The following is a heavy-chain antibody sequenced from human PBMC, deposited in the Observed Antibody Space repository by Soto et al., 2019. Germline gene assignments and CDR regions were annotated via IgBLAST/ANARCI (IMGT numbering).Heavy chain of an antibody. J-gene: IGHJ6*02. V-gene: IGHV1-69*01. D-gene: IGHD2-2*02. CDR2: IIPIFGTA. Sequence: QVQLVQSGAEVKKPGSSVKVSCKASGGTFSSYAISWVRQAPGQGLEWMGGIIPIFGTANYAQKFQGRVTITADESTSSAYMELSSLRSEDTAVYYCARARKIVVVPAAILSGYYYYGMDVLGQGTTVTVSS. CDR1: GGTFSSYA. CDR3: ARARKIVVVPAAILSGYYYYGMDV.